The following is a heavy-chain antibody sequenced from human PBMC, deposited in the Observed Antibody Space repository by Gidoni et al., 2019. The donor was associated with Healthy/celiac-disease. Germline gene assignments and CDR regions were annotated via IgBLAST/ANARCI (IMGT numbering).Heavy chain of an antibody. Sequence: QVQLQESGPGLVKPSQTLSLTCTVSAGSLSSGRYYWSWLRQPAGKGLEWIGRIYTSGSTNYNPARKSRVTISGDTSKNQCSRKLSSVTAADTAGYYGARGGQHQYYYYYYMDVWGKGTTVTVSS. D-gene: IGHD2-2*01. CDR2: IYTSGST. V-gene: IGHV4-61*02. J-gene: IGHJ6*03. CDR3: ARGGQHQYYYYYYMDV. CDR1: AGSLSSGRYY.